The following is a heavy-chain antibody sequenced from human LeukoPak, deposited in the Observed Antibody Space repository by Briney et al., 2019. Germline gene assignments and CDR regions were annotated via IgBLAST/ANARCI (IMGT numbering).Heavy chain of an antibody. V-gene: IGHV4-4*02. CDR1: GGSISSSNW. CDR3: ARDLVYSGSFDY. J-gene: IGHJ4*02. D-gene: IGHD1-26*01. Sequence: SETLSLTCAVSGGSISSSNWWSWVRQPPGKGLEWIGEIYHSGSTNYNPSLKSRVTISVDKSKNQFSLKLSSMTAADTAVYYCARDLVYSGSFDYWGQGTLVTVSS. CDR2: IYHSGST.